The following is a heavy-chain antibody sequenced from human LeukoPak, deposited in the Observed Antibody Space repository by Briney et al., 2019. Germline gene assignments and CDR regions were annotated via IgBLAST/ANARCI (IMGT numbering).Heavy chain of an antibody. D-gene: IGHD6-19*01. Sequence: PGGSLRLSCAASGFNVSSNYMSWVRQAPGKGLEWVAVIWYDGSNKYYADSVKGRFTISRDNSKNTLYLQMNSLRAEDTAVYYCARMPHSSGWYRYYFDYWGQGTLVIVSS. CDR3: ARMPHSSGWYRYYFDY. V-gene: IGHV3-33*08. CDR1: GFNVSSNY. CDR2: IWYDGSNK. J-gene: IGHJ4*02.